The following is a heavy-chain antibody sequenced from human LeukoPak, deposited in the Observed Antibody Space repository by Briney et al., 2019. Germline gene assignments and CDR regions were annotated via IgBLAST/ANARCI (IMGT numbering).Heavy chain of an antibody. CDR3: ARVGWYYDSSGPLDY. CDR1: GGSINSYY. Sequence: SETLSLTCTVSGGSINSYYWSWIRQPPGKGLEWIGYIYYSGSTNYNPSLKSRVTISVDTSKNQFSLKLSSVTAADTAVYYCARVGWYYDSSGPLDYWGQGTLVTVSS. D-gene: IGHD3-22*01. J-gene: IGHJ4*02. CDR2: IYYSGST. V-gene: IGHV4-59*01.